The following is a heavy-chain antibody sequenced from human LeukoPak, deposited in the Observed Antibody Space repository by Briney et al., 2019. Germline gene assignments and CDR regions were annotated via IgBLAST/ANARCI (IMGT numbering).Heavy chain of an antibody. V-gene: IGHV1-8*03. CDR1: GYTFTGYY. CDR3: ARGHPRGSSSHYYYYYYYMDV. J-gene: IGHJ6*03. Sequence: ASVKVSCKASGYTFTGYYMHWVRQATGQGLEWMGWMNPNSGNTGYAQKFQGRVTITRNTSISTAYMELSSLRSEDTAVYYCARGHPRGSSSHYYYYYYYMDVWGKGTTVTVSS. D-gene: IGHD6-6*01. CDR2: MNPNSGNT.